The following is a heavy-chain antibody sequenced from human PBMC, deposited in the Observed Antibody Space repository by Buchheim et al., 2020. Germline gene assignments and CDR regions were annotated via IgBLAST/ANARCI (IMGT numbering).Heavy chain of an antibody. CDR2: IKGDGSGK. CDR1: GFTFSTYW. CDR3: GDPDGY. J-gene: IGHJ4*02. D-gene: IGHD2-21*01. Sequence: EVQLVESGGGLVQPGGSLRLSCVVSGFTFSTYWMSWVRQAPGKGLEWVASIKGDGSGKFYLDSVKGRFNISRDTAKNSLSLQKNSLRVEDTAVYYCGDPDGYWGQGT. V-gene: IGHV3-7*01.